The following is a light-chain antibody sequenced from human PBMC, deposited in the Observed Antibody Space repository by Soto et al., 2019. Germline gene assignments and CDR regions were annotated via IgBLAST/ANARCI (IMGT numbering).Light chain of an antibody. CDR3: QQSSRIFMYA. CDR2: AAS. Sequence: DIQMTQSPSSLSASVGDRVTITCRASQSISSYLNWYQQKPGKAPKLLIYAASSVQSGVPSRFGGRRSAREFPLAIISLQPQEFATYYCQQSSRIFMYAFSQRTKREIK. CDR1: QSISSY. V-gene: IGKV1-39*01. J-gene: IGKJ2*01.